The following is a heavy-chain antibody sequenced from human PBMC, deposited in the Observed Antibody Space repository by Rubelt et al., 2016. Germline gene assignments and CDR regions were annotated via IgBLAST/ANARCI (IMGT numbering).Heavy chain of an antibody. J-gene: IGHJ4*02. Sequence: EVQLVESGGGLVQPGRSLRLSCAASGFSFDDYGMHWVRQAPGKGLEWVSGINWSSKRLGYADSVKGRFTISRDNAKNSLYLQMNSLRDEDTAVYYCTRDPHALGYWGQGALVTVSS. CDR2: INWSSKRL. CDR1: GFSFDDYG. V-gene: IGHV3-9*01. CDR3: TRDPHALGY.